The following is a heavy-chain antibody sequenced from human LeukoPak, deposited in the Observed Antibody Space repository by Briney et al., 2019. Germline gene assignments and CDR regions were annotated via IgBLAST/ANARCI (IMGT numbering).Heavy chain of an antibody. J-gene: IGHJ4*02. Sequence: PSETLSLTCAVDGGSFSGYYWSWIRQPPGKGLEWIGEINHSGSTNYNPSLKSRATISVDTSKNQFSLKLSSVTAADTAVYYCARVAYITIFGVVIIKEGLDYWGQGTLVTVSS. CDR3: ARVAYITIFGVVIIKEGLDY. CDR2: INHSGST. V-gene: IGHV4-34*01. D-gene: IGHD3-3*01. CDR1: GGSFSGYY.